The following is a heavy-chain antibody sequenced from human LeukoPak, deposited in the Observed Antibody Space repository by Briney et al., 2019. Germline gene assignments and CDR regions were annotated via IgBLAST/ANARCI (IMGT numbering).Heavy chain of an antibody. D-gene: IGHD4-17*01. V-gene: IGHV1-2*02. J-gene: IGHJ5*02. CDR1: GYTFTGYY. Sequence: ASVKVSCRASGYTFTGYYMHWVRQAPGQGPEWMGWINPNSGGTNYAQKFQGRVTMTRDTSISTAYMELSRLRSVDTAVYYCARDDYGDYGGWFDPWGQGTLVTVSS. CDR2: INPNSGGT. CDR3: ARDDYGDYGGWFDP.